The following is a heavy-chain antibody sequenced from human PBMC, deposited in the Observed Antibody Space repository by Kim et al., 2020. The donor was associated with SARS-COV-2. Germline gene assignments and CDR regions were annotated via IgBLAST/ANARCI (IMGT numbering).Heavy chain of an antibody. CDR3: ARTTPRDSSMTDDAFDI. D-gene: IGHD1-26*01. V-gene: IGHV4-31*03. CDR1: GGSISSGGYY. J-gene: IGHJ3*02. CDR2: IYYSGST. Sequence: SETLSLTCTVSGGSISSGGYYWSWIRQHPGKGLEWIGYIYYSGSTYYNPSLKSRVTISVDTSKNQFSLKLSSVTAADTALYYCARTTPRDSSMTDDAFDIWGQGTMVTVSS.